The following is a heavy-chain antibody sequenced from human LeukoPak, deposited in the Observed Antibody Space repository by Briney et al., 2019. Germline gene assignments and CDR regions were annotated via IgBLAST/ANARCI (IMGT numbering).Heavy chain of an antibody. D-gene: IGHD6-13*01. Sequence: GASVKXSCKASGGTFSSYAISWVRQAPGQGLEWMGGIIPIFGTANYAQKFQGRVTITTDELTSTAYMELSSLRSEDTAVYYCAREEGQLVTYDYWGQGTLVTVSS. J-gene: IGHJ4*02. V-gene: IGHV1-69*05. CDR2: IIPIFGTA. CDR1: GGTFSSYA. CDR3: AREEGQLVTYDY.